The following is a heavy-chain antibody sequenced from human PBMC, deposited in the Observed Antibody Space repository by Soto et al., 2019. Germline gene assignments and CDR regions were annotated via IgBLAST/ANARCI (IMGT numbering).Heavy chain of an antibody. V-gene: IGHV3-30-3*01. Sequence: VQLVESGGGVVQPGRSLRISCGASGFTFSNFAMHWVRQAPGKGLEWVAVISYDGSNKYYADSVKGRFTISRDNSKNTLYLQMNSLRSEDTAVYYCARVPTIVNIRYYGMDVWGQGTTVTVS. D-gene: IGHD4-4*01. CDR3: ARVPTIVNIRYYGMDV. J-gene: IGHJ6*02. CDR2: ISYDGSNK. CDR1: GFTFSNFA.